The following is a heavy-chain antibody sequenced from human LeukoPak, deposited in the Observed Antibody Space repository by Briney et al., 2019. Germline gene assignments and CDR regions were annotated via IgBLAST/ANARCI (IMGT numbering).Heavy chain of an antibody. Sequence: ASVKVSCKASGYTFTSYGISWVRQAPGQGLEWMGWISAYNGNTNYAQKLQGRVTMTTDTSTSTAYMELRSLRSDDTAVYYCARGGFSRDLQGLRYFDWLAREENWFDPWGQGTLVTVSS. CDR3: ARGGFSRDLQGLRYFDWLAREENWFDP. V-gene: IGHV1-18*01. CDR1: GYTFTSYG. D-gene: IGHD3-9*01. CDR2: ISAYNGNT. J-gene: IGHJ5*02.